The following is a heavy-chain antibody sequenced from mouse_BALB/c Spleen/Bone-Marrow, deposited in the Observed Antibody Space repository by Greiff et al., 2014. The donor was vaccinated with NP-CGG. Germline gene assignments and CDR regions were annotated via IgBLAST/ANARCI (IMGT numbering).Heavy chain of an antibody. Sequence: VQLQQSGAELVKPGAPVKLSCTASGFNIKDTYMNWVKQRPEQGLEWVGRIEPANGNTKYDPKFQGKATITTDTSSNTAYLQLSSLTSEDTAVYYCARGKGIYLGFAYWGQGTLVTVSA. J-gene: IGHJ3*01. CDR1: GFNIKDTY. V-gene: IGHV14-3*02. CDR3: ARGKGIYLGFAY. CDR2: IEPANGNT. D-gene: IGHD2-1*01.